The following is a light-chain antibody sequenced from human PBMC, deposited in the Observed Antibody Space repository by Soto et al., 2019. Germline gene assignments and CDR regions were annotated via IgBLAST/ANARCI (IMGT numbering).Light chain of an antibody. J-gene: IGKJ2*01. V-gene: IGKV1-33*01. Sequence: DIQTTQSPSSLSASVGDRVTITCQASQDIDNYLNWYQQKPGQAPKLLIYDASNLETGVPSRFSGRGSGTDFTFTISSLQPEDVATYYCQLYGKLPPYTFGQGTKLELK. CDR1: QDIDNY. CDR2: DAS. CDR3: QLYGKLPPYT.